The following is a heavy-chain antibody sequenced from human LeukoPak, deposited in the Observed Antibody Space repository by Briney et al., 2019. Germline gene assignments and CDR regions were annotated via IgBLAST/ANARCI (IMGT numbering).Heavy chain of an antibody. CDR1: GFTFDDYG. CDR2: IKEDGSEK. CDR3: ASGPGGGGYYYYYMDV. D-gene: IGHD3-16*01. Sequence: GGSLRLSCAASGFTFDDYGMSWVRQAPGKGLEWVANIKEDGSEKNYVDSVKGRFTISRDNAKNSLYLQMNSLRAEDTAVYYCASGPGGGGYYYYYMDVWGKGTTVTISS. J-gene: IGHJ6*03. V-gene: IGHV3-7*01.